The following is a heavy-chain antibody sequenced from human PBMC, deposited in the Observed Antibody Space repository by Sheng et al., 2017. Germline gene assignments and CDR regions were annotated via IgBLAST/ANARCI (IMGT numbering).Heavy chain of an antibody. CDR3: AKDTRVIVAAAHLL. CDR2: ISGSGGSI. D-gene: IGHD2-15*01. CDR1: GFTFSSYA. Sequence: SGFTFSSYAMSWVRQAPGKGLQWVSGISGSGGSIDYADSVKGRFTISRDNSKNTLSLQMNSLRAEDTAVYYCAKDTRVIVAAAHLLWGQGTLVTVSS. V-gene: IGHV3-23*01. J-gene: IGHJ4*02.